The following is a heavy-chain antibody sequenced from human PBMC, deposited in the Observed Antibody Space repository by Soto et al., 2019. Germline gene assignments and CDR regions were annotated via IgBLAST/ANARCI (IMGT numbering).Heavy chain of an antibody. V-gene: IGHV4-31*03. D-gene: IGHD4-17*01. J-gene: IGHJ6*02. CDR2: IYYTGST. CDR3: VSDDEVNYSDYGGSDYYYGMDV. CDR1: GDSISSGGYY. Sequence: QVQLQGSGPQLVKPSQTLYLTCTVSGDSISSGGYYWSWIRQHPGKGLEWIGYIYYTGSTYYNPSLKSRVTISIDTTKNQHSLKLSSVTAADTAVYYCVSDDEVNYSDYGGSDYYYGMDVWGQGTTVTVSS.